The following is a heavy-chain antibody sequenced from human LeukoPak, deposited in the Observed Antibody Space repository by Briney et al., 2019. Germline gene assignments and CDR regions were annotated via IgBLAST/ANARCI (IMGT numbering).Heavy chain of an antibody. CDR1: GGSISSSNW. V-gene: IGHV4-4*02. CDR2: IYHSGST. J-gene: IGHJ5*02. D-gene: IGHD3-10*01. CDR3: ARLGVLWFGELYNWFDP. Sequence: SGTLSLTCAVSGGSISSSNWWSWVRQPPGKGLEWIGEIYHSGSTNYNPSLKSRVTISVDTSKNQFSLKLSSVTAADTAVYYCARLGVLWFGELYNWFDPWGQGTLVTVSS.